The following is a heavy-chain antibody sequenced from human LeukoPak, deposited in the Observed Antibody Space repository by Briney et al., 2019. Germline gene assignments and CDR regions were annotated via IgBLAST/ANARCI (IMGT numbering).Heavy chain of an antibody. J-gene: IGHJ4*02. V-gene: IGHV3-30*02. Sequence: PGGSLRLSCAASGFTFSSYGMHWVRQAPGKGLEWVAFIRYDGSNKYYADSVKGRFTISRDNSKNTLYLQMNSLRAEDTAVYYCAKGNYYDSSGSPDYYFDYWGQGTLVTVSS. D-gene: IGHD3-22*01. CDR3: AKGNYYDSSGSPDYYFDY. CDR2: IRYDGSNK. CDR1: GFTFSSYG.